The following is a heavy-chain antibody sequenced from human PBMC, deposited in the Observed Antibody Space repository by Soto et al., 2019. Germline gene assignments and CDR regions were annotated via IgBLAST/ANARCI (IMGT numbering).Heavy chain of an antibody. CDR3: AKDRITMIVVVITYFDY. CDR2: ISGSGGST. D-gene: IGHD3-22*01. J-gene: IGHJ4*02. CDR1: GFTFSSYA. Sequence: EVQLLESGGGLVQPGGSLRLSCAASGFTFSSYAMSWVRQAPGKGLEWVSAISGSGGSTYYADSVKGRFTISRDNSKNTLYLQMNSLRAEDTAVYYCAKDRITMIVVVITYFDYWGQGTLVTVSS. V-gene: IGHV3-23*01.